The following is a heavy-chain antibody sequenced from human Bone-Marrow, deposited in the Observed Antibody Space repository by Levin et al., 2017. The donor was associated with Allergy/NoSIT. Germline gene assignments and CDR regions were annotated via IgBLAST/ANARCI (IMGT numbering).Heavy chain of an antibody. CDR1: GGSFSGYY. V-gene: IGHV4-34*01. CDR2: INHSGST. Sequence: SETLSLTCAVYGGSFSGYYWSWIRQPPGKGLEWIGEINHSGSTNYNPSLKSRVTISVDTSKNQFSLKLSSVTAADTAVYYCARGLGEFQKRGLRSCSGGSCSTQRYFDYWGQGTLVTVSS. CDR3: ARGLGEFQKRGLRSCSGGSCSTQRYFDY. J-gene: IGHJ4*02. D-gene: IGHD2-15*01.